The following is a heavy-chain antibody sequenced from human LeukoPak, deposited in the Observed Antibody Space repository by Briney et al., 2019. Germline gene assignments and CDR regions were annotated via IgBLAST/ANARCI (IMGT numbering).Heavy chain of an antibody. CDR3: ARVRGGAPGEDYYYYYGMDV. CDR2: ISSSSSYI. V-gene: IGHV3-21*01. CDR1: GFTFSSYS. J-gene: IGHJ6*02. Sequence: PGGSLRLSCAASGFTFSSYSMNWVRQAPGKGLEWVSSISSSSSYIYYADSVKGRFTISRDNAKNSLYLQMNSLRAEDTAVYYCARVRGGAPGEDYYYYYGMDVWGQGTTVTVSS. D-gene: IGHD2-21*01.